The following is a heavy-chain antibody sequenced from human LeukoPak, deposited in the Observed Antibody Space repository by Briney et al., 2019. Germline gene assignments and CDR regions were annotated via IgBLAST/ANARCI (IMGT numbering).Heavy chain of an antibody. Sequence: WLRQHPGKGLECMGSIDPSDSYTNYSPSFQGHVTISADKSISTAYLQWSSLKASDTAMYYCARSLSGYGLPLDAFDIWGQGTMVTVSS. V-gene: IGHV5-10-1*01. CDR3: ARSLSGYGLPLDAFDI. D-gene: IGHD5-18*01. CDR2: IDPSDSYT. J-gene: IGHJ3*02.